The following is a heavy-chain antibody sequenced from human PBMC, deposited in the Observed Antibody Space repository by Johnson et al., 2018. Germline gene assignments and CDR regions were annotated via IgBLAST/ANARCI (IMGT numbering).Heavy chain of an antibody. CDR1: GFTFDDYA. Sequence: VKLVQSGGGLVQPGRALRLSCAASGFTFDDYAMHWVRQAPGKGLEWVSLISWDGGGTYYADSVKGRFTIPRDNSKNSLYLQINSLRAEDTALYYCAKEGVVDTAMVGRDYYMDVWGKGTTVTVSS. CDR3: AKEGVVDTAMVGRDYYMDV. J-gene: IGHJ6*03. D-gene: IGHD5-18*01. V-gene: IGHV3-43D*03. CDR2: ISWDGGGT.